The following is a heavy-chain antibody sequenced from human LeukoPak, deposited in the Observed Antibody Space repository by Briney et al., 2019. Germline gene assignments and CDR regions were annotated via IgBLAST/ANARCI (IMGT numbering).Heavy chain of an antibody. V-gene: IGHV3-7*01. J-gene: IGHJ4*02. CDR3: AREGGPGSCYYLRPSRGLN. D-gene: IGHD3-22*01. Sequence: GGSLRLSCVASGFPFSSYWMTWVRQAPGKGLGWVANIKQDGSKKSYVDSVKGRFTISRDNAKNSLYLQMNSLRDEDTAVYYCAREGGPGSCYYLRPSRGLNWGQGTLVTVSS. CDR1: GFPFSSYW. CDR2: IKQDGSKK.